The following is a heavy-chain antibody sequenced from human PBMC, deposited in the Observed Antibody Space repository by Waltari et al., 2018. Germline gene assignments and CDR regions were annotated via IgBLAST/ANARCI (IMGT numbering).Heavy chain of an antibody. J-gene: IGHJ3*02. CDR3: ARLSSSWNEKGAFDI. CDR1: GLTISGFW. V-gene: IGHV3-7*01. CDR2: MNRDGSET. D-gene: IGHD6-13*01. Sequence: EVQLVESGGGLVQPGGSLRLSCGGTGLTISGFWMSWVRQAPGKGLDWVANMNRDGSETYYVDSVKGRFTISRDNAKNSLYLEMNTLRVEDTAIYYCARLSSSWNEKGAFDIWGQGTMVTVSS.